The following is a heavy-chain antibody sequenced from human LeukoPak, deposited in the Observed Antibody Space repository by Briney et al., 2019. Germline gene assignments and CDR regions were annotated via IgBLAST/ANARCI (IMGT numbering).Heavy chain of an antibody. J-gene: IGHJ6*04. V-gene: IGHV4-59*12. D-gene: IGHD1-14*01. CDR2: IYYTGNT. CDR3: VRSHHGGV. Sequence: KPSETLSLTCSVCSRSISGFYWYWVRQPPGKGLEWIGYIYYTGNTNYNPSLESRVTISMDTSRNQFSLRLRSVTAADTAVYYCVRSHHGGVWGKGTTVTVSS. CDR1: SRSISGFY.